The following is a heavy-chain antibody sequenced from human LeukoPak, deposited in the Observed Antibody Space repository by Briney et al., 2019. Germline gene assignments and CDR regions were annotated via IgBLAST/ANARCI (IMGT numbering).Heavy chain of an antibody. CDR2: INPSSGGT. D-gene: IGHD3-22*01. CDR3: ARFDSSGYSLDY. J-gene: IGHJ4*02. Sequence: ASVKVSCKASGCTFTAYYMHWVRQAPGQGLEWMGWINPSSGGTDCAQNFQGRVTMTRDTSISTAYMELSRLRSDDTAVYYCARFDSSGYSLDYWGQGTLVTVSS. V-gene: IGHV1-2*02. CDR1: GCTFTAYY.